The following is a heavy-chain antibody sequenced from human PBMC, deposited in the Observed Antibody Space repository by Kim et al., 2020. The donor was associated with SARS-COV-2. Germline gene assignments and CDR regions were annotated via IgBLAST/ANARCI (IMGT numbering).Heavy chain of an antibody. CDR3: ARPLGIAAAGTSLDY. Sequence: PSFQGQVTISADKSISTAYLQWSSLKASDTAMYYCARPLGIAAAGTSLDYWGQGTLVTVSS. D-gene: IGHD6-13*01. J-gene: IGHJ4*02. V-gene: IGHV5-51*01.